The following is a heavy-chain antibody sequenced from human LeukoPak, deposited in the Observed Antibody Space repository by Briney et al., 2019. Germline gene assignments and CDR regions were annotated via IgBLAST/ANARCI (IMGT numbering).Heavy chain of an antibody. J-gene: IGHJ5*02. Sequence: ASVKVSCKASGYTFTGYYMHWLRQAPGQGLEWMGWINPNSGNTGYAQKFQGRVTMTRNTSISTAYMELSSLRSEDTAVYYCARGHYDSSGLFWFDPWGQGTLVTVSS. V-gene: IGHV1-8*02. CDR1: GYTFTGYY. CDR3: ARGHYDSSGLFWFDP. CDR2: INPNSGNT. D-gene: IGHD3-22*01.